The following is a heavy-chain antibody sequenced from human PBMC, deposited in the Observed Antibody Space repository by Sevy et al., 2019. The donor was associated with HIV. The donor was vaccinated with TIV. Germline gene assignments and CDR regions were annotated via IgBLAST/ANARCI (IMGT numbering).Heavy chain of an antibody. D-gene: IGHD3-16*01. CDR1: GGSISFYY. Sequence: SETLSITCTVSGGSISFYYWSWIRQPAGKGLEWIGRIYTSGSTNYNSSLKSRVTMSVDTSKNQFSLQLSSVTAADTAGYYCGRGGGGGSYGYSFFDYWGQGTLVTVSS. CDR3: GRGGGGGSYGYSFFDY. CDR2: IYTSGST. V-gene: IGHV4-4*07. J-gene: IGHJ4*01.